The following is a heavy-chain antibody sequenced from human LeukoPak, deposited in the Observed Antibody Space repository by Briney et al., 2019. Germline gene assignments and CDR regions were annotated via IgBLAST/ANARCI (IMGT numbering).Heavy chain of an antibody. Sequence: SETLSLTCGVSGYSISSGYFWVWIRQPPGKGLEWIGSVYHTGATYYNPSLRSPVTISVDTSKNQFSLELNSVTAADTAVYYCARDLGLTISANWFDPWGQGTLVTVSS. CDR1: GYSISSGYF. J-gene: IGHJ5*02. D-gene: IGHD3-3*01. CDR3: ARDLGLTISANWFDP. V-gene: IGHV4-38-2*02. CDR2: VYHTGAT.